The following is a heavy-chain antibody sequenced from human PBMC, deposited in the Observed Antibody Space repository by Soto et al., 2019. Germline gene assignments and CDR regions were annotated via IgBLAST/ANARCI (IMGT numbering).Heavy chain of an antibody. CDR1: GFTFSSYA. Sequence: GGSLRLSCSASGFTFSSYAMHWVRQAPGKGLEYVSSISTNGGSTHYADSVKGRFTISRDNSKNTQYLQMSSLRADDTAVYYCVKGEYYYDSSGYYPFDYRGQGT. CDR3: VKGEYYYDSSGYYPFDY. V-gene: IGHV3-64D*06. D-gene: IGHD3-22*01. CDR2: ISTNGGST. J-gene: IGHJ4*02.